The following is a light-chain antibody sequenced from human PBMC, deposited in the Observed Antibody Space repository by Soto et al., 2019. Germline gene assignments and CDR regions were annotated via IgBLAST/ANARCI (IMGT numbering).Light chain of an antibody. CDR1: SSDVGSYNR. CDR3: SSYKSSSTYV. J-gene: IGLJ1*01. Sequence: QSVLTQPPSVSGSPGQSVTISCTGTSSDVGSYNRVSWYQQPPGTAPKLMIYEVSNRPSGVPDRFSGSKSGNTASLTTSGLQAEDEADYYCSSYKSSSTYVFGTGTKVTVL. CDR2: EVS. V-gene: IGLV2-18*03.